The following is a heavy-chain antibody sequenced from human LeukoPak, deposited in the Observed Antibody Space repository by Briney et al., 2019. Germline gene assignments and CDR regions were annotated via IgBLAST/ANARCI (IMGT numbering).Heavy chain of an antibody. Sequence: SETLSLTCTVSSGSISSSTYYWGWIRQPPGKGLEWIGTIYYTGSTYYNPSLKSRVTISVDTSKNQFSLKLSSVTAADTAVYYCARHERERYFDWFGYMDVWGKGTTVTISS. J-gene: IGHJ6*03. V-gene: IGHV4-39*01. CDR1: SGSISSSTYY. CDR3: ARHERERYFDWFGYMDV. D-gene: IGHD3-9*01. CDR2: IYYTGST.